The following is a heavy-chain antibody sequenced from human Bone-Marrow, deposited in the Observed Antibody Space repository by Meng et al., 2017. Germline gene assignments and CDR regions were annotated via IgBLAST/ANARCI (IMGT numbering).Heavy chain of an antibody. CDR3: ARSHLGGGIGGY. J-gene: IGHJ4*02. D-gene: IGHD2-15*01. CDR2: ISAYNGNT. V-gene: IGHV1-18*01. CDR1: GYTFTTYG. Sequence: LVRVGAEVKKPWASVKSFCKSSGYTFTTYGISWVRQAPGQGLEWMGWISAYNGNTNDAQKLQGRVTMTTDTSTSTAYMELRSLRSDDTAVYYCARSHLGGGIGGYWGQGTLVTVSS.